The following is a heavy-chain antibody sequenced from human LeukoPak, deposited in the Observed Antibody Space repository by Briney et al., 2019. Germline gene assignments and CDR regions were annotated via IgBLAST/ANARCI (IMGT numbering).Heavy chain of an antibody. CDR3: ARPVSGWYWFDN. V-gene: IGHV3-30*03. Sequence: GGSLRLSCAASGFTFSSYSMHWVRQAPGKGLEWVAVISYDGSNKYYADSVKGRFTISRDNAKNTLYLQMNSLRAEDTAVYYCARPVSGWYWFDNWGQGPLVTVSS. J-gene: IGHJ4*02. CDR2: ISYDGSNK. CDR1: GFTFSSYS. D-gene: IGHD6-19*01.